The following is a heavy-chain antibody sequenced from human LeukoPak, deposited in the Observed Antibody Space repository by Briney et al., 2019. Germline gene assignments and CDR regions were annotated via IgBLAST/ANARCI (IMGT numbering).Heavy chain of an antibody. J-gene: IGHJ4*02. CDR1: GFTFSSYG. D-gene: IGHD6-19*01. Sequence: GGSLRLSCAASGFTFSSYGMSWVRQAPGKGLEWVSAISGSGGSTYYADSVKGRFTISRDNSMNTLYLQMNSLRAEDTAVYYCAKDVGSSGWYYFDYWGQGTLVTVSS. CDR3: AKDVGSSGWYYFDY. V-gene: IGHV3-23*01. CDR2: ISGSGGST.